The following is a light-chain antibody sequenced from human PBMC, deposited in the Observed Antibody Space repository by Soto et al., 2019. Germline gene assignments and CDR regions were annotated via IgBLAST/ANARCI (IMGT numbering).Light chain of an antibody. V-gene: IGKV3-20*01. CDR1: QSVGKNY. CDR2: GAS. Sequence: EIVLTQSPGTLSLSPGEGATLSCRASQSVGKNYLAWYQHKSGQAPRVLIHGASNRATGIPARFSGSGSGTDFTLTISRLEPEDFVAYYCQQYATDPLTFGGGTKVEIK. J-gene: IGKJ4*01. CDR3: QQYATDPLT.